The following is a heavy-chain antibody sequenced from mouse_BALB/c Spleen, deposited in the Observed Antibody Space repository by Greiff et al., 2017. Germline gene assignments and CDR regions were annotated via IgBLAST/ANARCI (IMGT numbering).Heavy chain of an antibody. Sequence: EVQGVESGGGLVQPGGSLRLSCATSGFTFTAYYMSWVRQPPGKALEWLGFIRNKANGYTTEYSASVKGRFTISRDNSQSILYLQMNTLRAEDSATYYCARGRTGYYFDYWGQGTTLTVSS. CDR3: ARGRTGYYFDY. D-gene: IGHD4-1*01. CDR2: IRNKANGYTT. V-gene: IGHV7-3*02. J-gene: IGHJ2*01. CDR1: GFTFTAYY.